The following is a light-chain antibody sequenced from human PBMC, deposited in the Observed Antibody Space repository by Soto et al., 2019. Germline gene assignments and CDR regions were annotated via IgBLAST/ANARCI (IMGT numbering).Light chain of an antibody. Sequence: QSVLTQPPSASGTPGQRVTLSCSGSSSNIGTNTVNWYQQLPGTAPKLLIYSNNQRPSGVTDRFSGSKSGTSASLAISGLQSEDEADYYCAAWDDSLSGNVFGSGTKVTVL. V-gene: IGLV1-44*01. CDR2: SNN. CDR3: AAWDDSLSGNV. CDR1: SSNIGTNT. J-gene: IGLJ1*01.